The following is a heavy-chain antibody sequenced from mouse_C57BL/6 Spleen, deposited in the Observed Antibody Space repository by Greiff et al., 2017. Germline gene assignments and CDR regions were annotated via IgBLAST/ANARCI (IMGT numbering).Heavy chain of an antibody. CDR3: AKGPYYDYENWYFDV. V-gene: IGHV1-22*01. D-gene: IGHD2-4*01. CDR1: GYTFTDYN. J-gene: IGHJ1*03. Sequence: EVQLQQSGPELVKPGASVKMSCKASGYTFTDYNMHWVKQSHGKSLEWIGYINPNNGGTSYNQKFKGKATLTVNKSSSTAYMELRSLTSEDSAVYYCAKGPYYDYENWYFDVWGTGTTVTVSS. CDR2: INPNNGGT.